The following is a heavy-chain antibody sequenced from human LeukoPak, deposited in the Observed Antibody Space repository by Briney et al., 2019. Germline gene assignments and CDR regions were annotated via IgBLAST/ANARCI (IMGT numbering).Heavy chain of an antibody. Sequence: SETLSLTCSVSGGSISSYYWSWIRQPPRRGLAWVGYIHFSGSNNYNPSLKTRATISVDTAKNQVSLKLSSVTAADTAVYYRARNGDYDNWFDPWGQGTLVTVSS. CDR1: GGSISSYY. CDR2: IHFSGSN. V-gene: IGHV4-59*01. D-gene: IGHD4-17*01. CDR3: ARNGDYDNWFDP. J-gene: IGHJ5*02.